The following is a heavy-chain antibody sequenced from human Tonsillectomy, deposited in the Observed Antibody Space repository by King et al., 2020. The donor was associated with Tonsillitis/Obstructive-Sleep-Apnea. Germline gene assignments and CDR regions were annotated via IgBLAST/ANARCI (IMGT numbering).Heavy chain of an antibody. CDR3: ARLGGDTSPILDY. CDR1: GYTFSNYW. CDR2: IYPGDSDT. V-gene: IGHV5-51*03. D-gene: IGHD3-16*01. J-gene: IGHJ4*02. Sequence: QLVQSGAEVKKPGESLKISCKASGYTFSNYWIDWVRQMPGKGLEWMGIIYPGDSDTRYSPSFQGQVTISADKSINTAYLQWSSLKASDTAMYYCARLGGDTSPILDYWGQGTLVSVSS.